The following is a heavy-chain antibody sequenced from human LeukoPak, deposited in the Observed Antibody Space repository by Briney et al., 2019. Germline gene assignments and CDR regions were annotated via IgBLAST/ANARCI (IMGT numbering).Heavy chain of an antibody. CDR1: RYTFTSYD. J-gene: IGHJ6*02. V-gene: IGHV1-8*01. CDR2: MNHNSGNT. CDR3: ASWEVVWVYGMDV. Sequence: ASVKVSCKASRYTFTSYDINWVRQATGPGLEWMGWMNHNSGNTGYAQKLQGRVTMTRNTYISTAYMELSSLRSEATAVYYCASWEVVWVYGMDVWGQGTTVTVSS. D-gene: IGHD2-2*01.